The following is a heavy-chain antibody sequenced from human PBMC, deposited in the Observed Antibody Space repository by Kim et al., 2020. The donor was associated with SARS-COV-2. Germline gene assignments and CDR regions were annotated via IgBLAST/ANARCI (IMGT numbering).Heavy chain of an antibody. Sequence: ADSVTGRFTISRDTAKSTLYLQMNSLGAEVTAVYYCASRRYTGACYYFDYGGQGTLVTVSS. J-gene: IGHJ4*02. D-gene: IGHD1-26*01. CDR3: ASRRYTGACYYFDY. V-gene: IGHV3-74*01.